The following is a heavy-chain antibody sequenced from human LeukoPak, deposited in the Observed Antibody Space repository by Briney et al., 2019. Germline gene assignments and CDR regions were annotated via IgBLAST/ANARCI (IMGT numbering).Heavy chain of an antibody. CDR1: GGSISSYY. J-gene: IGHJ4*02. CDR3: ARDIAAAGFDY. Sequence: SETLSLTCTVSGGSISSYYWSWIRQPPGKGLEWIGYIYYSGSTNYNPSLKSRVTISVDTSKNQFSLKLSSVTAADTAVYYCARDIAAAGFDYWGQGTLVTVSS. D-gene: IGHD6-13*01. CDR2: IYYSGST. V-gene: IGHV4-59*01.